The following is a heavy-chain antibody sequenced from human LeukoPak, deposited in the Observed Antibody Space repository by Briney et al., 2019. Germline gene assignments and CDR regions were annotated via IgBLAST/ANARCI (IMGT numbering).Heavy chain of an antibody. CDR3: AMISGSYYF. D-gene: IGHD1-26*01. V-gene: IGHV4-39*01. Sequence: SETLSLTCTVSGGSISSSSYYWGWLRQPPGKGLEWIGSIYYSGSTYYNPSLKSRVTISVDTSKNQFSLKLSSVTAADTAVYYCAMISGSYYFWGQGTLVTVSS. J-gene: IGHJ4*02. CDR1: GGSISSSSYY. CDR2: IYYSGST.